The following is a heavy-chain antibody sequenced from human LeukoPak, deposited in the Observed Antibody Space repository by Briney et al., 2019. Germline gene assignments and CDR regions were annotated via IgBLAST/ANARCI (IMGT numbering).Heavy chain of an antibody. Sequence: KSSETLSLTCTVSGYSISSGYYWGWIRQPPGKGLEWIGSIYHSGSTYYNPSLKSRVTISVDTSKNQFSLKLSSVTAADTAVYYCARDLEYYYGSGSYWGQGTLVTVSS. CDR3: ARDLEYYYGSGSY. V-gene: IGHV4-38-2*02. CDR1: GYSISSGYY. CDR2: IYHSGST. J-gene: IGHJ4*02. D-gene: IGHD3-10*01.